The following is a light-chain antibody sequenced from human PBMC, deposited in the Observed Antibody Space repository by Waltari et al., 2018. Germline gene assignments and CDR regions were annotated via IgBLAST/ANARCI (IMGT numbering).Light chain of an antibody. CDR2: GAS. Sequence: ETVLTQFPATLSLSPGERATLSCRPSQSVDTYLAWYQQKRCQAPRLRVYGASNRATGIPARFSGSGSGTDFTLTISSLEPEDFAVYFCQQRTNLAGFTFGPGTYVDMK. J-gene: IGKJ3*01. CDR3: QQRTNLAGFT. CDR1: QSVDTY. V-gene: IGKV3-11*01.